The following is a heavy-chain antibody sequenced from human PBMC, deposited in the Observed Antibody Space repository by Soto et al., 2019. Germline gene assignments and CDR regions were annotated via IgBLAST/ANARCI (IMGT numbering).Heavy chain of an antibody. J-gene: IGHJ3*02. V-gene: IGHV1-69*13. CDR1: GGTFSSYA. Sequence: ASVKVSCKASGGTFSSYAISWVRQAPGQGLEWMGGIIPIFGTANYAQKFQGRVTITADESTSTAYMELSSLRSEDTAVYYCARTLYPGCAFDIWGQGTMVTVSS. D-gene: IGHD3-16*01. CDR3: ARTLYPGCAFDI. CDR2: IIPIFGTA.